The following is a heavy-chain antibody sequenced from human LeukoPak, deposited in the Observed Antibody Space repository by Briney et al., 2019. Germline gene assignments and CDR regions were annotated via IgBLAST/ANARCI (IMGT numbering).Heavy chain of an antibody. D-gene: IGHD5-24*01. V-gene: IGHV4-34*01. CDR1: GGSFSVYY. CDR3: ARGRDGYNYLDY. J-gene: IGHJ4*02. Sequence: PSETLSLTCAVYGGSFSVYYWSWIRQPPGKGLEWIGEINHSGSTNYNPSLKSRVTISVDTSKNQFSLKLSSVTAADTAVYYCARGRDGYNYLDYWGQGTLVTVSS. CDR2: INHSGST.